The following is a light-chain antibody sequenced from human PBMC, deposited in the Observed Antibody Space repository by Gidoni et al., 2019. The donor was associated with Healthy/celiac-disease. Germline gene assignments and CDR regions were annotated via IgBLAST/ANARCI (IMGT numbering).Light chain of an antibody. CDR2: DAS. J-gene: IGKJ4*01. V-gene: IGKV1-33*01. CDR1: QDISNY. Sequence: DIPMTQSPSSLSASVGDRVTITCQASQDISNYLNWYQQKPGKDPKLLIYDASNLETGVPSRFSGSGSGTDFTFTISSLQPEDIATYYCQQYDNLPRLTFGGGTKVEIK. CDR3: QQYDNLPRLT.